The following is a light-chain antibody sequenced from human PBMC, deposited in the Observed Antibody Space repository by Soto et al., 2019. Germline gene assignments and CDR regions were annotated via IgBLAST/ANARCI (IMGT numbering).Light chain of an antibody. CDR3: IQDINYPWT. V-gene: IGKV3-20*01. CDR2: GGY. J-gene: IGKJ1*01. Sequence: EIVLTQSPGTLSLSPGERVTLSCRASQIVTIPVLAWYQQKHGRAPRLLIYGGYRRATGIQDRFSGSGSGTDFTLAIRSLQPEDSATYYCIQDINYPWTVGQGTKVDIK. CDR1: QIVTIPV.